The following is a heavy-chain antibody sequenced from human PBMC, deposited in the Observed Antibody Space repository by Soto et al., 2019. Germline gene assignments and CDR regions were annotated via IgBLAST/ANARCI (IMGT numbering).Heavy chain of an antibody. CDR2: IITIFGKA. Sequence: QVQLVQSGAEVKKPGSSVKVSCKASGGTFSSYAISWVRQAPGQGLEWMGGIITIFGKANNVQKFQGRVTITADDSTSTAYMELSSLRSEDTAMYHCAREGSAPPTSGHNGFDPWGQGTLVTGSS. CDR1: GGTFSSYA. J-gene: IGHJ5*02. V-gene: IGHV1-69*01. CDR3: AREGSAPPTSGHNGFDP.